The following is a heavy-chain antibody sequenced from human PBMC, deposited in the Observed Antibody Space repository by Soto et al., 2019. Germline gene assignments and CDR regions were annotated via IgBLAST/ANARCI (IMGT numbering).Heavy chain of an antibody. D-gene: IGHD3-10*01. CDR2: ISAYNGNT. V-gene: IGHV1-18*01. CDR1: GYTFTSYA. Sequence: ASVKVSCKASGYTFTSYAMHWVRQAPGQGLEWMGWISAYNGNTNYAQKFQGRVTMTTDIFTRTAYLELRGLRSVDTAVYYCARDLRWFGEPLFDYWGQGTLVTVSS. CDR3: ARDLRWFGEPLFDY. J-gene: IGHJ4*02.